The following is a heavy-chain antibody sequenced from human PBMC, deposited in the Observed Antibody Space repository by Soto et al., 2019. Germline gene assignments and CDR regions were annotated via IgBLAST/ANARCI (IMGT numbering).Heavy chain of an antibody. CDR3: ARVFRYYYDSSGSYTAFDI. J-gene: IGHJ3*02. Sequence: GASVKVSCKASGYTFTSYYMHWVRQAPGQGLEWMGIINPSGGSTSYAQKFQGRVTMTRDTSTSTVYMELSSLRSEDTAVYYCARVFRYYYDSSGSYTAFDIWGQGTMVTVSS. V-gene: IGHV1-46*01. D-gene: IGHD3-22*01. CDR1: GYTFTSYY. CDR2: INPSGGST.